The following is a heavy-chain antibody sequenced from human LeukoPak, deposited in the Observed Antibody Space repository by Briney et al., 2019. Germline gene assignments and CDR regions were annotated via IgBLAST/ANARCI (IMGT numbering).Heavy chain of an antibody. CDR3: AREIINCSGGSCYSARLDY. CDR2: INHSGST. J-gene: IGHJ4*02. CDR1: GGSISSSNYY. Sequence: SETLSPTCTVSGGSISSSNYYWSWIRQPPGKGLEWIGEINHSGSTNYNPSLKSRVTISVDTSKNQFSLKLSSVTAADTAVYYCAREIINCSGGSCYSARLDYWGQGTLVTVSS. D-gene: IGHD2-15*01. V-gene: IGHV4-39*07.